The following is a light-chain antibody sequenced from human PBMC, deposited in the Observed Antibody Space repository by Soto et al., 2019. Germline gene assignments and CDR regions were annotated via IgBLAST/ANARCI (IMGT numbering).Light chain of an antibody. J-gene: IGLJ3*02. CDR3: SSYTTISTWV. Sequence: QSALTQPASVSGSPGQSITISCTGTSNDVGGYNYVSWYQQHPGTAPKLLIYEVSNRPSGVSDRFSGSKSGNTASLSISGLQAEDEAEYYCSSYTTISTWVFGGGTKLTVL. V-gene: IGLV2-14*01. CDR2: EVS. CDR1: SNDVGGYNY.